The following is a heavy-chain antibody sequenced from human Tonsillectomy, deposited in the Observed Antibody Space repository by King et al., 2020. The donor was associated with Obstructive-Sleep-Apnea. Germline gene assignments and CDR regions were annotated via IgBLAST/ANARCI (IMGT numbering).Heavy chain of an antibody. J-gene: IGHJ4*02. D-gene: IGHD3-9*01. CDR1: GGSISSYY. CDR2: IYYSGST. Sequence: VQLQESGPGLVKPSETLSLTCTVSGGSISSYYWSWIRQPPGKGLEWIGYIYYSGSTNYNPSLKSRVIISIDTAKTQFSLKLNSVTAADAAVYYCARTARTYDILTGPSCFDYWGQGTLVTVSS. V-gene: IGHV4-59*01. CDR3: ARTARTYDILTGPSCFDY.